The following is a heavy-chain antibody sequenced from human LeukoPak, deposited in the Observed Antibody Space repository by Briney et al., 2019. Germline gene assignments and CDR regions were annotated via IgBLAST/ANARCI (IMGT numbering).Heavy chain of an antibody. CDR3: ARDFSGTSSSWYWDSYYYYYMDV. CDR1: GFTFSSYE. Sequence: GGSLRLSCAASGFTFSSYEMNWVRQAPGKGLEWVSYISSSGSTIYYADSVKGRFTISRDNAKNSLYLQMNSLRAEDTAVYYCARDFSGTSSSWYWDSYYYYYMDVWGKGTTATISS. CDR2: ISSSGSTI. D-gene: IGHD6-13*01. V-gene: IGHV3-48*03. J-gene: IGHJ6*03.